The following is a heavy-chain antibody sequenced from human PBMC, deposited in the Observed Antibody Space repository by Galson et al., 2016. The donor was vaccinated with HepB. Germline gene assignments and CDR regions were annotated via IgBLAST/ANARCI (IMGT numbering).Heavy chain of an antibody. CDR1: GFTFDHYA. CDR3: AKDVGALSPVAKKTYFYFYGMAA. Sequence: SLRLSCATSGFTFDHYAMHWVRQPPGKGLEWVAGISLSSNEKHYAASVKGRFTISRDNGQNSLYLEMNSLGVDDTALYYCAKDVGALSPVAKKTYFYFYGMAAWGKGTTVIVSA. D-gene: IGHD1-14*01. V-gene: IGHV3-9*01. CDR2: ISLSSNEK. J-gene: IGHJ6*04.